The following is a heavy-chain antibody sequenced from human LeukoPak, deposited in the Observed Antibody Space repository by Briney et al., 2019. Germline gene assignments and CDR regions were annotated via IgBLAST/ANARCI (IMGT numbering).Heavy chain of an antibody. CDR1: GDSLFTNGVT. J-gene: IGHJ4*02. Sequence: SQTLSLTCDISGDSLFTNGVTWNWIRQSPSRGLEWLGRTYHRSKWSFEYALSVKSRISINADTSKNQFSLQLSSVTPEDTAVYYCARGKYSSFDIWGQGTLVTVSS. CDR2: TYHRSKWSF. CDR3: ARGKYSSFDI. V-gene: IGHV6-1*01. D-gene: IGHD6-13*01.